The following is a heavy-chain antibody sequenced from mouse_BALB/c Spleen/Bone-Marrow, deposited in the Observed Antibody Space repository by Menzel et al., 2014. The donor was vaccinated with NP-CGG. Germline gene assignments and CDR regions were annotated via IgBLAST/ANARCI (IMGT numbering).Heavy chain of an antibody. CDR2: INPDSSTI. CDR1: GFDFSRYW. CDR3: ARLNYYGNLFV. J-gene: IGHJ1*01. D-gene: IGHD1-1*01. Sequence: EVKLVESGGGLVQPGGSLKLSCAASGFDFSRYWMSWVRQAPGKGLEWNGGINPDSSTINYTPSLKDKFIISRDNAKNTLYLQMSKVRSEDTALYYCARLNYYGNLFVWGAGTTVTISS. V-gene: IGHV4-1*02.